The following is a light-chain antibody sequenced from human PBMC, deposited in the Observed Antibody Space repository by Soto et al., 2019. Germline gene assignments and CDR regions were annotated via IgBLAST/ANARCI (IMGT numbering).Light chain of an antibody. CDR1: SSDVGAYNY. CDR2: EVS. V-gene: IGLV2-8*01. CDR3: SSYAGSNKV. J-gene: IGLJ2*01. Sequence: QSVLTQPPSASGSPGQSVTISCTGTSSDVGAYNYVSWYQQHPGKAPKLTIYEVSKRPSGVPDRFSGSKSGNTASLTVSGLQAEDEADYYCSSYAGSNKVFGGGTKVTVL.